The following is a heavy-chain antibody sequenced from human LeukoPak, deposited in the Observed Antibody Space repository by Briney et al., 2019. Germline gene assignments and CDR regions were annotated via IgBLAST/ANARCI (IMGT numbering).Heavy chain of an antibody. Sequence: GGSLILSCAASGFTFSSYAMHWVRQAPDKGLEWVAVISHDGSNKYYADSVKGRFSISRDNSKNTLYLQMNGLRAEETAMYYCATPYTSGWSLYFDNWGQGTLVTVSS. CDR3: ATPYTSGWSLYFDN. V-gene: IGHV3-30-3*01. J-gene: IGHJ4*02. D-gene: IGHD6-19*01. CDR1: GFTFSSYA. CDR2: ISHDGSNK.